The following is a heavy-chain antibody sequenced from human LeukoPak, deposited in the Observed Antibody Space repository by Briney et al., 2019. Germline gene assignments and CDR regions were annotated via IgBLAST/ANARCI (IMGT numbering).Heavy chain of an antibody. CDR2: ISGSDAST. D-gene: IGHD3-22*01. CDR3: ARPPYYYDSSGYYGIDY. Sequence: QSGGSLRLSCAASGFTFRIYAMSWVRQAPGKGLEWVSGISGSDASTFYADSVMGRFTISRDNAKNSLYLQMNSLRAEDTAVYYCARPPYYYDSSGYYGIDYWGQGTLVTVSS. V-gene: IGHV3-23*01. J-gene: IGHJ4*02. CDR1: GFTFRIYA.